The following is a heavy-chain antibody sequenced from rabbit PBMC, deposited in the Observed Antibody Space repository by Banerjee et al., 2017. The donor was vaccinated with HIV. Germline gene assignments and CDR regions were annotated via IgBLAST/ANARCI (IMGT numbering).Heavy chain of an antibody. CDR2: INTSSGNT. D-gene: IGHD6-1*01. Sequence: QSLEESGGDLVKPGASLTLTCTASGFSFSSNAMCWVRQAPGKGLEWIACINTSSGNTVYATWAKGRFTISKTSWTTVTLQMTSLTAADTATYFCARDNGYAIDLWGPGTLVTVS. CDR1: GFSFSSNA. V-gene: IGHV1S40*01. CDR3: ARDNGYAIDL. J-gene: IGHJ4*01.